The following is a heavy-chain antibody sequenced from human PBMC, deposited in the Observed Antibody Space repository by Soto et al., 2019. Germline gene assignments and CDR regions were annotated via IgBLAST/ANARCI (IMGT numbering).Heavy chain of an antibody. CDR1: GGSFSGYY. V-gene: IGHV4-34*01. D-gene: IGHD3-3*01. J-gene: IGHJ4*02. CDR3: ASGYYGIFGVVNP. CDR2: INHSGST. Sequence: PSETLSLTCAVYGGSFSGYYWSWIRQPPGKGLEWIGEINHSGSTNYNPSLKSRVTISVDTSKNQFSLKLSSVTAADTAVYYCASGYYGIFGVVNPWSQGTLVTVSS.